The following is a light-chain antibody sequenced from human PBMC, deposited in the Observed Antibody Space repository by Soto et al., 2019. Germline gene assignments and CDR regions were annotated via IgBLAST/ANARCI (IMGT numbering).Light chain of an antibody. V-gene: IGKV3-20*01. CDR2: VAS. Sequence: EVVLTQSPGTLSLSPGERATLSCRASQSVSSSYLAWYQQKPGQAPRLLIYVASSRATGIPDRFSGSGSGTDFTLTISRLETEDFAMYYCQQYGSSPYTFGQGTKLEIK. CDR3: QQYGSSPYT. CDR1: QSVSSSY. J-gene: IGKJ2*01.